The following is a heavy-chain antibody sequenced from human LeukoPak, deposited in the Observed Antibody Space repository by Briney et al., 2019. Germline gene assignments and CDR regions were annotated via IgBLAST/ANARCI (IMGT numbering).Heavy chain of an antibody. J-gene: IGHJ3*02. V-gene: IGHV3-7*01. CDR1: GFTFSSYW. CDR2: IKQDGREK. Sequence: PGGSLRLSCVASGFTFSSYWMSGVRQAPGKGLEWVANIKQDGREKYYVDSVKGRFTISRDNAKNSLYLQMNSLRAEDTAVYYCARDYGGNSISAFDIWGQGTMVTVSS. CDR3: ARDYGGNSISAFDI. D-gene: IGHD4-23*01.